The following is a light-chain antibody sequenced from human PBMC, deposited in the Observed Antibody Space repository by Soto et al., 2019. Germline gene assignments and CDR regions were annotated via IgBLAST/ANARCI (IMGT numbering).Light chain of an antibody. V-gene: IGKV4-1*01. CDR1: QSVLYSSNNKNY. J-gene: IGKJ3*01. CDR2: WAS. Sequence: DIVMTQSPDSLAVSLGERATINCKSSQSVLYSSNNKNYLAWYQQKPGQPPKLLIYWASTRESGVPARFSGSGCGTDFPLTISSLQAEDVAVYYCQQYYSTPPAFGPGTKVDIK. CDR3: QQYYSTPPA.